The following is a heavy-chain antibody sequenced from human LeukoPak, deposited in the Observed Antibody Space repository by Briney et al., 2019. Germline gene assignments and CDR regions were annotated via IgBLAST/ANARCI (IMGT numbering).Heavy chain of an antibody. D-gene: IGHD3-10*01. CDR3: AREAGSGSYLIY. CDR1: GFTFSSYG. Sequence: GGSLRLSCAASGFTFSSYGMHWVRQAPGKGLEWVSVIYSGGSTYYADSVKGRFTISRDNSKNTLYLQMNSLRAEDTAVYYCAREAGSGSYLIYWGQGTLVTVST. CDR2: IYSGGST. V-gene: IGHV3-66*01. J-gene: IGHJ4*02.